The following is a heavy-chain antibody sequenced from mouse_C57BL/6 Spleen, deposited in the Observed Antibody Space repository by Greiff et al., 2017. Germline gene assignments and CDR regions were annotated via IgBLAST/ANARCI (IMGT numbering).Heavy chain of an antibody. Sequence: EVMLVESGGGLVKPGGSLKLSCAASGFTFSSYAMSWVRQTPEKRLEWVATISDGGSYTYYPDNVKGRFTISRYNAKNNLYLQMSHLQSEDTAMYYCARYREPGLDYWGQGTTLTVSS. J-gene: IGHJ2*01. D-gene: IGHD3-1*01. V-gene: IGHV5-4*03. CDR2: ISDGGSYT. CDR1: GFTFSSYA. CDR3: ARYREPGLDY.